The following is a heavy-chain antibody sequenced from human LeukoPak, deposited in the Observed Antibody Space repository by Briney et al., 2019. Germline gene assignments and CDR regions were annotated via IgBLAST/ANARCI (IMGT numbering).Heavy chain of an antibody. CDR1: GFTFSSYS. CDR3: ATRRFGELTY. Sequence: PGGSLRLSRAASGFTFSSYSMNWVRQAPGKGLEWVASISSSSSYIYYADSVKGRFTISRDNAKNSLYLQMNSLRVEDTAVYYCATRRFGELTYWGQGTLVTVSS. CDR2: ISSSSSYI. D-gene: IGHD3-10*01. J-gene: IGHJ4*02. V-gene: IGHV3-21*01.